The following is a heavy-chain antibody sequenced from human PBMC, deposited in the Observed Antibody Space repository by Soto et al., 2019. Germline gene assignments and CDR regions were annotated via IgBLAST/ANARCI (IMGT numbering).Heavy chain of an antibody. J-gene: IGHJ6*02. CDR1: GASISSGGYS. CDR3: ATQSYSNSGAYYSYAMDV. V-gene: IGHV4-30-2*01. Sequence: SETLSRTCAASGASISSGGYSWSWIRQPPGKGLEWIGYIYQSGSTYYNPSLKTRVTISVDTSRNQFSLKLSSVTAEDTAVYFCATQSYSNSGAYYSYAMDVWGQGTTVTVS. D-gene: IGHD4-4*01. CDR2: IYQSGST.